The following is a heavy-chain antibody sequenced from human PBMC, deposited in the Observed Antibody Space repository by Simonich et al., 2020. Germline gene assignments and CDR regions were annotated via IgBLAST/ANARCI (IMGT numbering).Heavy chain of an antibody. J-gene: IGHJ4*02. CDR2: IKQDGMEK. D-gene: IGHD3-10*01. CDR1: GFTFSSYW. Sequence: EVQLVESGGGLVQPGGSLRLSCAASGFTFSSYWMSWVRQAPGKGVWGVAKIKQDGMEKYCWDSVKCRFTISRDNSKNALYLQMNSLRAEDTAVYYCARESTTYYYGSGSYYNYWGQGTLVTVSS. CDR3: ARESTTYYYGSGSYYNY. V-gene: IGHV3-7*01.